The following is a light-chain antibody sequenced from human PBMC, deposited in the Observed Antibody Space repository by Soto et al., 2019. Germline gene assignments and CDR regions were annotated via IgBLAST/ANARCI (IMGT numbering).Light chain of an antibody. J-gene: IGLJ3*02. CDR1: SGHSSYG. Sequence: QAVVTQSPSASASLGASVKLTCTLSSGHSSYGIAWHQQQPEKGPRYLMNLNSDGSHTKGDGIPDRFSGSSSGAERYLTISSLQSEDEADYYCQTWGTGIRVFGGGTKLTVL. V-gene: IGLV4-69*01. CDR2: LNSDGSH. CDR3: QTWGTGIRV.